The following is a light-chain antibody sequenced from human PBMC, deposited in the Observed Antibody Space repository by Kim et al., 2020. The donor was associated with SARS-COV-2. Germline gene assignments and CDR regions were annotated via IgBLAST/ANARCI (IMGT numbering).Light chain of an antibody. J-gene: IGLJ3*02. CDR1: DIGTKS. CDR3: QVWDSGSDQWV. CDR2: YDT. Sequence: SYELTQPPSVSEAPGKTATITCGGDDIGTKSVHWYQQKPGQAPVLVIYYDTDRPSGIPERFSASNSGNTATLTVSRVEAGDEADYYRQVWDSGSDQWVFG. V-gene: IGLV3-21*04.